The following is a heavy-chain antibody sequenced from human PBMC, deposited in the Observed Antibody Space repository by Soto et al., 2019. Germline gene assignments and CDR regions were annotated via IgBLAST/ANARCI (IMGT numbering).Heavy chain of an antibody. CDR2: IIPIFSTA. V-gene: IGHV1-69*06. D-gene: IGHD2-2*02. Sequence: QVQLVQSGAEVKKPGSSVTVSCKASGGTFSSYAISWVRQAHGQGLEWMGGIIPIFSTANYAQKFQGRVTITADKSTSTAYMELSSLRSEDTAVYYCACWAPNIVVVPAAIDYYYGMDVWGQGTTVTVSS. J-gene: IGHJ6*02. CDR3: ACWAPNIVVVPAAIDYYYGMDV. CDR1: GGTFSSYA.